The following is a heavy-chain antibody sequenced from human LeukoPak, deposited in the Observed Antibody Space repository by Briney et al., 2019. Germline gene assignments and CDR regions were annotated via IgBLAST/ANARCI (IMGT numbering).Heavy chain of an antibody. CDR3: ARDLIWFGERYFDY. CDR2: IYSSGST. V-gene: IGHV4-39*07. CDR1: GASISGSNYY. Sequence: PSETLSLTCAVSGASISGSNYYWGWIRQPPGKGLEWIGNIYSSGSTYYNASLQSRVTISIDTSKNQFSLRLNSVTAADTAVYYCARDLIWFGERYFDYWGQGTLVTVSS. D-gene: IGHD3-10*01. J-gene: IGHJ4*02.